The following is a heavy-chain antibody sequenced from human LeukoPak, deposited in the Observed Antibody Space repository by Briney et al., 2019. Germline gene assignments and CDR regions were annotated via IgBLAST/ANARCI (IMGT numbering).Heavy chain of an antibody. CDR2: ISYDSNTI. D-gene: IGHD3-10*01. CDR1: RFTFGDYA. Sequence: GGSLRLSCAASRFTFGDYAMHWFRQAPGKGLEWVAVISYDSNTIHYADSVKGRFTISRDNSKNTLYLQMNSLRAEDTAVYYCAKDRLWFGEKFDAFDIWGQGTMVTVSS. CDR3: AKDRLWFGEKFDAFDI. J-gene: IGHJ3*02. V-gene: IGHV3-30-3*01.